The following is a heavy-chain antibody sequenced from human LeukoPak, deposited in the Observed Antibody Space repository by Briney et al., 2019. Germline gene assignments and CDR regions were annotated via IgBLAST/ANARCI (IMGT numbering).Heavy chain of an antibody. J-gene: IGHJ4*02. Sequence: GGSLRLSCAASGFTFSSYEMNWVRQAPGKGLKWVSYISSSGNNIFYADSVKGRFTISRDNAKNSLYLQMNSLRAEDTALYYCARELYSGSYNYWGQGTLVTVSS. CDR3: ARELYSGSYNY. CDR1: GFTFSSYE. V-gene: IGHV3-48*03. CDR2: ISSSGNNI. D-gene: IGHD1-26*01.